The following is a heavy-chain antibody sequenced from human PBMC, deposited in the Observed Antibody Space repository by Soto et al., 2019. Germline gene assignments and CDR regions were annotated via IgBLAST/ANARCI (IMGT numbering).Heavy chain of an antibody. J-gene: IGHJ6*02. CDR3: AKPLGTVVVPAANVYGMDV. CDR1: GFTFSSYG. Sequence: PWGSLRLSCAASGFTFSSYGMHWFRQAPGKGLEWVAVISYDGSNKYYADSVKGRFTISRDNSKNTLYLQMNSLRAEDTAVYYCAKPLGTVVVPAANVYGMDVWGQGTTVTVSS. CDR2: ISYDGSNK. V-gene: IGHV3-30*18. D-gene: IGHD2-2*01.